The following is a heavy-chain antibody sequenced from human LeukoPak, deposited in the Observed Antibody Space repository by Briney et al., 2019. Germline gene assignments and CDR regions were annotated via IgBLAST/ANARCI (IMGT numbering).Heavy chain of an antibody. V-gene: IGHV1-8*02. CDR3: ARMRKLGSSGYYRRYYFDY. CDR2: MNPNSGNT. Sequence: ASVKVSCKASGYTFTSYYMHWVRQATGQGLEWMGWMNPNSGNTGYAQKFQGRVTMTRNTSISTAYMELSSLRSEDTAVYYCARMRKLGSSGYYRRYYFDYWGQGTLVTVSS. D-gene: IGHD3-22*01. J-gene: IGHJ4*02. CDR1: GYTFTSYY.